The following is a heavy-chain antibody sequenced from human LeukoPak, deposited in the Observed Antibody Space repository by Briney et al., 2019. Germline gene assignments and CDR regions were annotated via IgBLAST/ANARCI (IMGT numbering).Heavy chain of an antibody. CDR3: ARTENYIPEDCFDP. J-gene: IGHJ5*02. V-gene: IGHV4-30-4*08. CDR1: GGSISSGTYY. D-gene: IGHD5-24*01. Sequence: PSQTLSLTCTVSGGSISSGTYYWSWIRQHPGKGLEWIGCIYYSGSTYYNPSLKSRVTLSVDTSKNQFSLKLSSVTAADTAVYYCARTENYIPEDCFDPWGQGTLVTVSS. CDR2: IYYSGST.